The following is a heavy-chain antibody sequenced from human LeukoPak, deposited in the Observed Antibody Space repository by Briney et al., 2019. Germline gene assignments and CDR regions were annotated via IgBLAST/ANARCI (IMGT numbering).Heavy chain of an antibody. J-gene: IGHJ6*02. D-gene: IGHD3-3*01. Sequence: GGSLRLSCAASGFTFSSYGMHWVHQAPGKGLEWVAVIWYDGSNKYYADSVKGRFTISRDNSKNTLYLQMNSLRAEDTAVYYCARDPSYRLFGVVSDYYYGMDVWGQGTTVTVSS. CDR2: IWYDGSNK. CDR3: ARDPSYRLFGVVSDYYYGMDV. V-gene: IGHV3-33*01. CDR1: GFTFSSYG.